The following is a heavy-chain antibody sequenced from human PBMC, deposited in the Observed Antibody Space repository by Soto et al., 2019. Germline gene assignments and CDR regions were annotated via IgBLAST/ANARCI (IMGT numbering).Heavy chain of an antibody. CDR1: GGSISSYY. CDR2: IYYSGST. D-gene: IGHD5-12*01. V-gene: IGHV4-59*01. Sequence: PSETLSLTCTVSGGSISSYYWSWIRQPPGKGLEWIGYIYYSGSTNYNPSLKSRVTISVDTSKNQFSLKLSSVTAADTAVYYCARDQREKGWLQFYRPRAFDIWGQGTMVTVSS. CDR3: ARDQREKGWLQFYRPRAFDI. J-gene: IGHJ3*02.